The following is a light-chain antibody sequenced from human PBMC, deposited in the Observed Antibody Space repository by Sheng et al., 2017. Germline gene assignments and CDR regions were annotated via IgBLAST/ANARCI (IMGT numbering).Light chain of an antibody. CDR3: QQRANWPPLT. CDR2: GVS. Sequence: EVVLTQSPGTLSLSPGERATLSCRASESLRGNYLAWYQQKPGQAPRLFIYGVSHRATGIPDRFSGSGSGTDFTLTISRLEPEDFAVYYCQQRANWPPLTFGGGTKVEIK. V-gene: IGKV3D-20*02. J-gene: IGKJ4*01. CDR1: ESLRGNY.